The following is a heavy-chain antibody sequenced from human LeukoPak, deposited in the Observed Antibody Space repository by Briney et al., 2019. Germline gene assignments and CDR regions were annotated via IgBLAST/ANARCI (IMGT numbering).Heavy chain of an antibody. CDR2: ISGSGGST. Sequence: GGSLRLSCAASGFTFSSHAMSWVRQAPGKGLEWVSAISGSGGSTYYADSVKGRFTISRDNSKNTLYLQMNSLRAEDTAVYYCAKAAGRGYNYGDYFDYWGQGTLVTVSS. D-gene: IGHD5-18*01. V-gene: IGHV3-23*01. CDR3: AKAAGRGYNYGDYFDY. CDR1: GFTFSSHA. J-gene: IGHJ4*02.